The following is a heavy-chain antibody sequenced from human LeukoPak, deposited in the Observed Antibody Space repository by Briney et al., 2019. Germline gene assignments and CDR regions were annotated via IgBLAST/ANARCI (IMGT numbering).Heavy chain of an antibody. CDR2: IIPIFGTA. V-gene: IGHV1-69*13. D-gene: IGHD3-22*01. CDR3: ARDSPSYYDSSGYYDYYYGMDV. CDR1: GYTFTSYA. Sequence: GASVKVSCKASGYTFTSYAISWVRQAPGQGLEWMGGIIPIFGTANYAQKFQGRVTITADESTSRAYMELSSLRSEDTAVYYCARDSPSYYDSSGYYDYYYGMDVWGQGTTVTVYS. J-gene: IGHJ6*02.